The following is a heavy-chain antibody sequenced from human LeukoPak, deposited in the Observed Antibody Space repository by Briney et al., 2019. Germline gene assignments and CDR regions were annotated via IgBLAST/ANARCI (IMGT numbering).Heavy chain of an antibody. Sequence: RGSLRLSCAASEFTFSRYSMNWVRQAPGKGLEWVSGISGSGGSTYYADSVKGRFTISRDNSKNTLYLQMNSLRAEDTAVYYCAKDGFQTWTYGMDVWGQGTTVTVSS. J-gene: IGHJ6*02. CDR1: EFTFSRYS. CDR3: AKDGFQTWTYGMDV. CDR2: ISGSGGST. D-gene: IGHD3-10*01. V-gene: IGHV3-23*01.